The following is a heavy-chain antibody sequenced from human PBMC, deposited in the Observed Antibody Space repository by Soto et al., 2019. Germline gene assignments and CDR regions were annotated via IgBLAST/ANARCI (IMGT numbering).Heavy chain of an antibody. D-gene: IGHD6-6*01. CDR1: GFTFSTYS. CDR2: ISYDGSNK. J-gene: IGHJ4*02. Sequence: QVQLVESGGGVVQPGRSLRLSCAASGFTFSTYSMHWVRQAPGKGLEWVAVISYDGSNKYYADSVKGRCTISRDNSKNTLFLQMDSMRPEDTAMYYCARVYSSLDYGIDYLGQGTLVTVSS. V-gene: IGHV3-30-3*01. CDR3: ARVYSSLDYGIDY.